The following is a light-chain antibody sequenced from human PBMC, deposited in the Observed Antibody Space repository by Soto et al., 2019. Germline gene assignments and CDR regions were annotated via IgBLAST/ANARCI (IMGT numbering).Light chain of an antibody. J-gene: IGKJ4*01. CDR2: GAS. CDR1: HSISTY. V-gene: IGKV1-39*01. Sequence: DIRMTQAPSSLSAAVRDRVAVTFLAMHSISTYLNWYEQKPGKAPNLLIYGASNLHSGVPSRFSGGGSGTDFTLTISSLQPEDFGTYYCQQSYTSPVTFGGGTKVDIK. CDR3: QQSYTSPVT.